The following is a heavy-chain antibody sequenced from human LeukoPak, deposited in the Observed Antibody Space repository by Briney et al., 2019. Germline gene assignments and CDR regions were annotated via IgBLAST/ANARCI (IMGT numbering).Heavy chain of an antibody. CDR3: ARGITIFGVVIIPFDY. Sequence: ASVKVSCKASGYTFTSYYMHWVRQAPGQGLKWMGIINPSGGSTSYAQKFQGRVTMTRDTSTSTVYMELSSLRSEDTAVYYCARGITIFGVVIIPFDYRGQGTLVTVSS. CDR1: GYTFTSYY. D-gene: IGHD3-3*01. J-gene: IGHJ4*02. V-gene: IGHV1-46*01. CDR2: INPSGGST.